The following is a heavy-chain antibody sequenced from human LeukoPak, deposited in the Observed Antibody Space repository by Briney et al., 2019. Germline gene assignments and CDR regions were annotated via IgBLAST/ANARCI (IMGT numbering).Heavy chain of an antibody. V-gene: IGHV4-4*07. CDR1: GGSISSYY. CDR2: IYTSGST. Sequence: PSETLSLTCIVSGGSISSYYWSWIRQPAGKGLEWIGRIYTSGSTNYNPSLKSRVPMSIDTSKSQFSLKLRSVTAADTAIYYCAREVPPDDSSWPSFDYWGQGTLVTVSS. J-gene: IGHJ4*02. CDR3: AREVPPDDSSWPSFDY. D-gene: IGHD6-13*01.